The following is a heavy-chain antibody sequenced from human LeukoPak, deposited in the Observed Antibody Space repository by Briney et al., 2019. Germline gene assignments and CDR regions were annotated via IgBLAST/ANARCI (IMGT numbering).Heavy chain of an antibody. CDR2: ISVTGNII. CDR3: AREYSRHYGMDV. V-gene: IGHV3-21*01. CDR1: GFTFSNYA. J-gene: IGHJ6*02. D-gene: IGHD6-13*01. Sequence: PGGSLRLSCAASGFTFSNYAMHWVRQAPGKGLEWVSGISVTGNIIYYADAVKGRFTISRDNAKNSLYLQMNSLRAEDTAVYYCAREYSRHYGMDVWGQGTTVTVSS.